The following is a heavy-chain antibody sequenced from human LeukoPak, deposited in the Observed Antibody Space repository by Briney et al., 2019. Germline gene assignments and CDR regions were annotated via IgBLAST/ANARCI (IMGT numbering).Heavy chain of an antibody. J-gene: IGHJ4*02. D-gene: IGHD4-11*01. CDR3: AKTHSHFPPYFDY. CDR2: ISGSSTDI. CDR1: GFTFSNYA. Sequence: PGGSLRLSCAASGFTFSNYAMNWVRQAPGKGLEWVSSISGSSTDIYYADSVKGRFSISRDNAKNSLYLQINSLRAEDTAIYYCAKTHSHFPPYFDYWGQGTLVIVSS. V-gene: IGHV3-21*01.